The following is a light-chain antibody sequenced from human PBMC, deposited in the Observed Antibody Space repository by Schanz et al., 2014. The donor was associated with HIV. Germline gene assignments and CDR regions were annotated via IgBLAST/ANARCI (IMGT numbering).Light chain of an antibody. J-gene: IGLJ2*01. CDR1: RSDIGNHDF. V-gene: IGLV2-23*02. CDR3: CSYAGSSTLL. Sequence: QSVLTQPPSASGSPGQSVTISCTGTRSDIGNHDFVSWYQQHPGRAPKVMIYEVSERPSGFSNRFSGSKSGNTASLTISGLQAEDEADYYCCSYAGSSTLLFGGGTKLTVL. CDR2: EVS.